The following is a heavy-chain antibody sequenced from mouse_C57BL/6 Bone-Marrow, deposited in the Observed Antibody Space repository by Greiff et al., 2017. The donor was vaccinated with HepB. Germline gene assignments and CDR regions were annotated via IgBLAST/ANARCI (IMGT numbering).Heavy chain of an antibody. D-gene: IGHD1-1*01. CDR3: ARPYGSSYDYAMDY. Sequence: DVKLQESGGGLVKPGGSLKLSCAASGFTFSDYGLHWVRQAPEKGLEWVAYISSGSSTIYYADTVKGRFTISRDNAKNTLFLQMTSLRSEDTAMYYCARPYGSSYDYAMDYWGQGTSVTVSS. CDR2: ISSGSSTI. CDR1: GFTFSDYG. J-gene: IGHJ4*01. V-gene: IGHV5-17*01.